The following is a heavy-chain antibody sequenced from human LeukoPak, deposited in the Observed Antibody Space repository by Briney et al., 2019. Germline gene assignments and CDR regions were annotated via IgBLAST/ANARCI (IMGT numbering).Heavy chain of an antibody. CDR3: VKLRYDYVWGSYLDY. CDR1: GFTFTIYA. D-gene: IGHD3-16*02. Sequence: GGSLRLSCAASGFTFTIYAMHWVRQAPGKGLEYVSAISSNGDSTYYADSVKGRFTISRDNSKNTLYLQMSSLRPEDTAVYYCVKLRYDYVWGSYLDYWGQGTLVTVSS. J-gene: IGHJ4*02. V-gene: IGHV3-64D*06. CDR2: ISSNGDST.